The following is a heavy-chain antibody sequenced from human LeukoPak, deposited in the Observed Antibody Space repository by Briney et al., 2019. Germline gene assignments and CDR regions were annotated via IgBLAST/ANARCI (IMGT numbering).Heavy chain of an antibody. V-gene: IGHV3-9*01. CDR3: AKDIRSSQDAFDI. CDR2: ISWNSGSI. Sequence: GRSLRLSCAASGFTFDDYAMHWVRQAPGKGLGWVLGISWNSGSIRYEDSVKGRFTISRDKAKNSLYLQMNSLRAEDTALYYCAKDIRSSQDAFDIWGQGTMVTVSS. D-gene: IGHD2-15*01. CDR1: GFTFDDYA. J-gene: IGHJ3*02.